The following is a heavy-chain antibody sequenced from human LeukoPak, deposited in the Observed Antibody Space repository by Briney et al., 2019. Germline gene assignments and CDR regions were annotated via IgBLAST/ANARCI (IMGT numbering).Heavy chain of an antibody. V-gene: IGHV1-69*05. CDR1: GGTFSSYA. CDR3: ARGSPTGGFWDY. D-gene: IGHD3-16*01. Sequence: SVKVSCKASGGTFSSYAISWVRQAPGQGLEWMGGIIPIFGTANYAQKFQGRVTITTDGSTSTAYMELSSLRSEDTAVYYCARGSPTGGFWDYWGQGTLVTVSS. J-gene: IGHJ4*02. CDR2: IIPIFGTA.